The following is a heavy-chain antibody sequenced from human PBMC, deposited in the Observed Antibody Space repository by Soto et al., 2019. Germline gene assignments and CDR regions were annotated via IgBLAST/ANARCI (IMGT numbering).Heavy chain of an antibody. CDR3: ARDAYISGYYQFDY. D-gene: IGHD6-19*01. CDR1: GFTFSSYW. V-gene: IGHV3-74*01. Sequence: GSLRLSCAASGFTFSSYWMHWVRQVPGKGLVWVSRIHFDGSTTHYADSAKGRFTISRDNAKNTLSLQMNSLRAEDTAVYYCARDAYISGYYQFDYWGQGTLVTVSS. J-gene: IGHJ4*02. CDR2: IHFDGSTT.